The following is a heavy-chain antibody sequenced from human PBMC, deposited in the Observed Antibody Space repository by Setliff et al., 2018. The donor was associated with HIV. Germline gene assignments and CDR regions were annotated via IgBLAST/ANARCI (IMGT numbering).Heavy chain of an antibody. CDR2: IAFDGSNK. D-gene: IGHD3-10*01. Sequence: WGSLRLSCATSGFTFSSYPIHWVRQAPGKGLEWVAVIAFDGSNKHYSDSVKGRFTISRDNWKNTAYLQMNSLRTEDTAVYYCAREGSYYERYWHFDLWGRGTLVTVSS. CDR3: AREGSYYERYWHFDL. J-gene: IGHJ2*01. V-gene: IGHV3-30*04. CDR1: GFTFSSYP.